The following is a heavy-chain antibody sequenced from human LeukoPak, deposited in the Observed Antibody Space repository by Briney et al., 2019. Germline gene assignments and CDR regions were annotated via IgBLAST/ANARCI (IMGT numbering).Heavy chain of an antibody. CDR3: ARTIAVLLWFGEFYYFDY. J-gene: IGHJ4*02. D-gene: IGHD3-10*01. Sequence: SETLSLTCAVYGGSFSGYYWGWIRQPPGKGLEWIGEINHSGSTNYNPSLKSRVTISVDTSKNQFSLKLSSVTAADTAVYYCARTIAVLLWFGEFYYFDYWGQGTLVTVSS. CDR2: INHSGST. CDR1: GGSFSGYY. V-gene: IGHV4-34*01.